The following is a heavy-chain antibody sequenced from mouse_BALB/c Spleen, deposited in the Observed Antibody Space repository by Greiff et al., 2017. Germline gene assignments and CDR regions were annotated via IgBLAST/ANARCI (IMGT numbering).Heavy chain of an antibody. CDR3: ARHYYGYVFAY. CDR2: ISNGGGST. Sequence: EVKVVESGGGLVQPGGSLKLSCAASGFTFSSYTMSWVRQTPEKRLEWVAYISNGGGSTYYPDTVKGRFTISRDNAKNTLYLQMSSLKSEDTAMYYCARHYYGYVFAYWGQGTLVTVSA. CDR1: GFTFSSYT. J-gene: IGHJ3*01. D-gene: IGHD1-2*01. V-gene: IGHV5-12-2*01.